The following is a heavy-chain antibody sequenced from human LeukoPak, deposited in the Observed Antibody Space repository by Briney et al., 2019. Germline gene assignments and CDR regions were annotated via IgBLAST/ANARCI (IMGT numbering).Heavy chain of an antibody. CDR3: TTAFKVAALRY. Sequence: KPGGSLRLSCSASGFTFSAYAMHWVRQAPGKGLEWVGRIKSKTDGGTTDYAAPVKGRFTISRDDSKNTLYLQMNSLKTEDTAVYYCTTAFKVAALRYWGQGTLVTVSS. D-gene: IGHD5-12*01. CDR1: GFTFSAYA. V-gene: IGHV3-15*07. J-gene: IGHJ4*02. CDR2: IKSKTDGGTT.